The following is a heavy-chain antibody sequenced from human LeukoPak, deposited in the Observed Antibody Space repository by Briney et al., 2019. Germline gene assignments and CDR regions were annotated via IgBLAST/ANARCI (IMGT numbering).Heavy chain of an antibody. D-gene: IGHD1-1*01. CDR2: ISSSSSYI. V-gene: IGHV3-21*01. CDR1: GFTFSSYS. J-gene: IGHJ4*02. CDR3: ARVQLEPGSYCFDY. Sequence: GGSLRLSCAASGFTFSSYSMNWVRQAPGKGPEWVSSISSSSSYIYYADSVKGRFTISRDSAKNSLYLQMNSLRAEDTAVYYCARVQLEPGSYCFDYWGQGTLVTVSS.